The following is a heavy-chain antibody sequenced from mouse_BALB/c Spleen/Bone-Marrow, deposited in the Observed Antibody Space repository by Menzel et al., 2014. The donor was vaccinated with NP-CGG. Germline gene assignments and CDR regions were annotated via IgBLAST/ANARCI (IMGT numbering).Heavy chain of an antibody. CDR2: IHYSGTT. V-gene: IGHV3-1*02. D-gene: IGHD1-1*01. Sequence: EVKLQESGPDLVKPSQSLSLTCTVTGYSITSGYTWHWIRQFPGNTLEWMGYIHYSGTTNYNPSLKSRISITRDTSKNQFFLQLNSVTTEDTATYYCAITTVVNAMDYWGQGTPVTVSS. CDR1: GYSITSGYT. CDR3: AITTVVNAMDY. J-gene: IGHJ4*01.